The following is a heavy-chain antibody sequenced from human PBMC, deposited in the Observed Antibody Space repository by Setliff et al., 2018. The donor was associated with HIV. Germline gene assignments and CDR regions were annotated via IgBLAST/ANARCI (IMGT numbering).Heavy chain of an antibody. J-gene: IGHJ3*02. CDR3: AKDGDYRNWDYDAFDI. D-gene: IGHD1-7*01. V-gene: IGHV3-7*01. Sequence: PGGSLRLSCAASRFDFNNYWMCWVRQAPGKGLEWVANIGQDGSEKNYVDSVKGRFTISRDNAKNSMDLQMNSLRAEDTAIYYCAKDGDYRNWDYDAFDIWGQGTMVTVSS. CDR2: IGQDGSEK. CDR1: RFDFNNYW.